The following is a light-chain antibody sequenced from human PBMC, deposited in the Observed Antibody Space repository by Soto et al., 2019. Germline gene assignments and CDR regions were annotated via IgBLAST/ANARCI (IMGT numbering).Light chain of an antibody. CDR1: QGISSY. CDR3: QQYYSYPRT. CDR2: AAS. J-gene: IGKJ1*01. V-gene: IGKV1-8*01. Sequence: AIRMTQSPSSFSASIGDRVTITCRASQGISSYLAWYQQKPGKAPDLLIYAASTLQSGVPSRFSGSGSGTDFTLTISCLQSEDFASYYCQQYYSYPRTFGQGTKVEIK.